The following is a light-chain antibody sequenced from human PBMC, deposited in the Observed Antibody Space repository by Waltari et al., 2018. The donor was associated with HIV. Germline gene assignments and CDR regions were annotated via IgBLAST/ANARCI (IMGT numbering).Light chain of an antibody. Sequence: QSVLTQPPSVSGAPGRRVTLSCTGSSSNIGAGYDVHWYQQLPGTAPKLLIYDNNNRPSGVPDRFSGSKSDTSASLAITGLQAEDEADYYCGTWDSSLSAGFYVFGTGTKVTVL. J-gene: IGLJ1*01. CDR2: DNN. CDR1: SSNIGAGYD. V-gene: IGLV1-40*01. CDR3: GTWDSSLSAGFYV.